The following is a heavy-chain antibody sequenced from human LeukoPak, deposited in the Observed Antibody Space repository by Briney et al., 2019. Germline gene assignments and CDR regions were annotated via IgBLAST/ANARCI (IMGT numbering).Heavy chain of an antibody. V-gene: IGHV1-8*01. J-gene: IGHJ1*01. CDR3: ARMGRSSGPFQH. CDR2: MNPNSGNT. Sequence: VASVKVSCKASGYTFTSYDINWVRQATGQGLEWMGWMNPNSGNTGYAQKFQGRVTMTRNTSISTAYMELSSLRSEDTAVYYCARMGRSSGPFQHWGQGTLVTVSS. CDR1: GYTFTSYD. D-gene: IGHD6-25*01.